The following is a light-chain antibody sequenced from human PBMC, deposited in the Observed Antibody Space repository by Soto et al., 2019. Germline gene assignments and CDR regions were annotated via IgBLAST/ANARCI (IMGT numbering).Light chain of an antibody. Sequence: ALAQPASVSGSPGQSITISCTGTSSDIGDYNYISWYQHHPGKAPKLIIYGVSNRPSGVSNRFSGSKSGNTASLTISGLQAEDEADYYCCSFRSGRTLVFGTGTKVTVL. J-gene: IGLJ1*01. CDR3: CSFRSGRTLV. CDR2: GVS. CDR1: SSDIGDYNY. V-gene: IGLV2-14*01.